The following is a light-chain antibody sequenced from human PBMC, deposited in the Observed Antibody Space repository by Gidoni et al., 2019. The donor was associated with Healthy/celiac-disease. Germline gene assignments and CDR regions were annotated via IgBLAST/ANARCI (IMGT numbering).Light chain of an antibody. Sequence: DTVMTQSPLSLPVTPGEPASISCRSSQSRLHSNGYTYLDWYLQKPGQSPQLLIYLGSNRASGVPDRFSGSGSGTDFTLKISRVEAEDVGVYYCMQALQTPGTFGHGTKVDIK. CDR2: LGS. CDR1: QSRLHSNGYTY. V-gene: IGKV2-28*01. J-gene: IGKJ3*01. CDR3: MQALQTPGT.